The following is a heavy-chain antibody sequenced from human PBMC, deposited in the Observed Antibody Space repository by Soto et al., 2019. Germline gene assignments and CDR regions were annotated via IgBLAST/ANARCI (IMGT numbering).Heavy chain of an antibody. CDR2: IKQDASEK. D-gene: IGHD3-3*01. V-gene: IGHV3-7*01. CDR1: GFTFSNYW. Sequence: GGSLRLSCEASGFTFSNYWTSWVRQAPGKGLEWVANIKQDASEKNYVDSVKGRFTISRDNAKSLLYLQMNSLTVEDTAVFYCARELRESDGMEFWGKGTTVTVSS. J-gene: IGHJ6*03. CDR3: ARELRESDGMEF.